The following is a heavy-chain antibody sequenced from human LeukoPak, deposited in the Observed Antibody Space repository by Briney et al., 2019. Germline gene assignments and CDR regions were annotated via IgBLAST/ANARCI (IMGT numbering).Heavy chain of an antibody. CDR3: ARVSGRLERQSDLDY. Sequence: PGGSLRLSCAASGFTFGSYEMNWVRQAPGKGLEWVSSISGDSTYIYNAGSVKGRFTISRDNAQASLYLQMISLRADDTAVYYCARVSGRLERQSDLDYWGQGTLVIVSS. CDR1: GFTFGSYE. V-gene: IGHV3-21*01. J-gene: IGHJ4*02. D-gene: IGHD1-1*01. CDR2: ISGDSTYI.